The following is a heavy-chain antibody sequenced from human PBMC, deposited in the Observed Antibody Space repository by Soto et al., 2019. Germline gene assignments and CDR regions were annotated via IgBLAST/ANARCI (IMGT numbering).Heavy chain of an antibody. V-gene: IGHV4-31*03. J-gene: IGHJ4*02. CDR1: GGSMSTSAYY. CDR3: ARHVSAVGRRGYFDF. Sequence: QVQLQESGPGLVKPSETLSLTCTVSGGSMSTSAYYWSWIRQHPGKGPEWIGYIYYSGTTFYNPSLMSRANISVDTSKNQFSLKMTSVTAADTAIYYCARHVSAVGRRGYFDFWGLGTRVTVSS. CDR2: IYYSGTT. D-gene: IGHD5-18*01.